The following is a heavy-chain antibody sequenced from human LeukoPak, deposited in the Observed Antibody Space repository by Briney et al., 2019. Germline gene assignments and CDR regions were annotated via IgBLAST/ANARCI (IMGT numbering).Heavy chain of an antibody. CDR3: ARDSSTVGNNWFDP. Sequence: VSVKVSCKASGYTFTGYYMHWVRQAPGQGLEWMGWINPNSGGTNYAQKFQGRVTMTRDTSISTAYMELSRLRSDDTAVYYCARDSSTVGNNWFDPWGQGTLVTVSS. CDR2: INPNSGGT. D-gene: IGHD4-23*01. V-gene: IGHV1-2*02. CDR1: GYTFTGYY. J-gene: IGHJ5*02.